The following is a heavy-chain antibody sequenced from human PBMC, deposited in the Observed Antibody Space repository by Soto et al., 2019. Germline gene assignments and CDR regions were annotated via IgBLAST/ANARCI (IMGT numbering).Heavy chain of an antibody. CDR2: ISSSGSTI. CDR1: GFTFSSYE. J-gene: IGHJ6*02. CDR3: ALAGYSSGWYGNCYYYGMDV. Sequence: GGSLRLSCAASGFTFSSYEMNWVRQAPGKGLEWVSYISSSGSTIYYADSVEGRFTISRDNAKNSLYLQMNSLRAEDTAVYYCALAGYSSGWYGNCYYYGMDVWGQGTTVTVSS. D-gene: IGHD6-19*01. V-gene: IGHV3-48*03.